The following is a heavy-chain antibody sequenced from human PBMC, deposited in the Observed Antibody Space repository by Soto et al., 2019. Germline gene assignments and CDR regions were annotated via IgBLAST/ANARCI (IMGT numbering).Heavy chain of an antibody. V-gene: IGHV3-11*05. J-gene: IGHJ4*02. CDR1: GFAFSDYY. Sequence: QVQLVQSGGGLVKPGGSLTLSCAASGFAFSDYYMTWIRQAPGKGLEWVSSLSNSGTYTNYADSVKGRFITSRDNAKNSLFLHLKSLRAEDTAVYFCARDQYVFDYCGQGALVTVSS. D-gene: IGHD3-16*01. CDR3: ARDQYVFDY. CDR2: LSNSGTYT.